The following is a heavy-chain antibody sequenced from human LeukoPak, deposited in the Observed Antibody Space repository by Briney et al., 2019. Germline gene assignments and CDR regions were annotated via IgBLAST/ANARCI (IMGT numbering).Heavy chain of an antibody. J-gene: IGHJ4*02. CDR3: ARDPDWLYYFDY. D-gene: IGHD3/OR15-3a*01. CDR2: IWYDGSNK. CDR1: GSIFSSYG. V-gene: IGHV3-33*01. Sequence: GGSLRLSCAASGSIFSSYGMHWVRQAPGKGLEWVAGIWYDGSNKYYADSVKGRFTISRDNSKNTLYLQMNSLRAEDTAVYYCARDPDWLYYFDYWGQGTLVTVSS.